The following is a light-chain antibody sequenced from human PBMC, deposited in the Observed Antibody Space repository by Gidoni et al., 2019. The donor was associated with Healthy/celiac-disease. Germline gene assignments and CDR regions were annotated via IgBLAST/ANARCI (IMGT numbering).Light chain of an antibody. CDR1: QSISSY. V-gene: IGKV1-39*01. J-gene: IGKJ1*01. CDR3: QQSYTFWT. Sequence: DIQMTQSPSSLSASVGDRVTITCRASQSISSYLNWYQQKPGKAPKLLIYAASSLQSGVPSRFSGSGSGTDFTLTISSLQPEDFATYYCQQSYTFWTFXQXTKVXIK. CDR2: AAS.